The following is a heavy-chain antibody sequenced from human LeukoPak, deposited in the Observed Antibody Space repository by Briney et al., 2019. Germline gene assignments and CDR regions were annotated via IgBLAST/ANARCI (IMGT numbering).Heavy chain of an antibody. V-gene: IGHV2-5*02. CDR3: AHKDFNNSSPPLFDY. J-gene: IGHJ4*02. D-gene: IGHD3-3*01. CDR1: GFSLSSTGVG. CDR2: IYWDDDK. Sequence: SGPTLVKPTQTLTLTCTFSGFSLSSTGVGVGWIRQPPGKALEWLALIYWDDDKRYSASLKSRLTITKDTSKNHVVLIMTNMDPVDTTNLYLAHKDFNNSSPPLFDYWGQGTLVTVSS.